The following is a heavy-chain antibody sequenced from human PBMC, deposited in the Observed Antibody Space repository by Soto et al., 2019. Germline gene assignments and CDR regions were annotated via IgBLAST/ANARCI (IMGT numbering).Heavy chain of an antibody. CDR1: GFTFSSYA. D-gene: IGHD6-13*01. CDR3: VKGSWLDIAAAGSLFDY. J-gene: IGHJ4*02. Sequence: GGSLRLSCSASGFTFSSYAMHWVRQAPGKGLEYVSAISSDGGSTYYADSVKGRFTISRDNSKNTLYLQMSSLRAEDTSFYYFVKGSWLDIAAAGSLFDYWGQGTLVTVSS. CDR2: ISSDGGST. V-gene: IGHV3-64D*08.